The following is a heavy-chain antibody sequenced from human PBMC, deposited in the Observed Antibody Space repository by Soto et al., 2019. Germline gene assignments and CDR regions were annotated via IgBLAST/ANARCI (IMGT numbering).Heavy chain of an antibody. J-gene: IGHJ5*02. CDR1: GGSFSGYY. D-gene: IGHD6-13*01. V-gene: IGHV4-34*01. Sequence: SETLSLTCAVYGGSFSGYYWSWIRQPPGKGLEWIGEINHSGSTNYNPSLKSRVTISVDTSKNQFSLKLSSVTAADTAVYYCARDPLMVSGYSSSWQENWFDPWGQGTLVTVSS. CDR2: INHSGST. CDR3: ARDPLMVSGYSSSWQENWFDP.